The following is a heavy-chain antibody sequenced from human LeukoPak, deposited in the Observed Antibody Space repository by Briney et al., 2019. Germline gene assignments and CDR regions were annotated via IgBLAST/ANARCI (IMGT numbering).Heavy chain of an antibody. CDR1: GFTFSSYA. CDR2: ISYDGSNK. CDR3: ARDRGYSGYDWGGAFDY. J-gene: IGHJ4*02. V-gene: IGHV3-30-3*01. D-gene: IGHD5-12*01. Sequence: GGSLRLSCAASGFTFSSYAMHWVRQAPGKGLEWVAVISYDGSNKYYADSVKGRFTISRDNSKNTLYLQMNSLRAEDTAVYYCARDRGYSGYDWGGAFDYWGQGTLVTVSS.